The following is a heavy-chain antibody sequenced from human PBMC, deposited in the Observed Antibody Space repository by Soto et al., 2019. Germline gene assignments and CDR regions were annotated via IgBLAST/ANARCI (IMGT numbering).Heavy chain of an antibody. V-gene: IGHV3-33*01. Sequence: GGSLRLSCAASGFTFSSYGMHWVRQAPGKGLEWVAVIWYDGSNKYYADSVKGRFTISRDNSKNTLYLQMNSLRAEDTAVYYCARDQGGQLDSEGAFDIWGQGTMVTVSS. D-gene: IGHD6-6*01. J-gene: IGHJ3*02. CDR3: ARDQGGQLDSEGAFDI. CDR1: GFTFSSYG. CDR2: IWYDGSNK.